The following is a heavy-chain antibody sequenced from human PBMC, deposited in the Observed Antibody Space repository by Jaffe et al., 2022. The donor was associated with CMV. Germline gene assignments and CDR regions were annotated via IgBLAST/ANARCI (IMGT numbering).Heavy chain of an antibody. CDR3: ARGRAAAGKSSGWHEYYYYYMDV. Sequence: QVQLQQWGAGLLKPSETLSLTCAVYGGSFSGYYWSWIRQPPGKGLEWIGEINHSGSTNYNPSLKSRVTISVDTSKNQFSLKLSSVTAADTAVYYCARGRAAAGKSSGWHEYYYYYMDVWGKGTTVTVSS. D-gene: IGHD6-13*01. CDR2: INHSGST. CDR1: GGSFSGYY. V-gene: IGHV4-34*01. J-gene: IGHJ6*03.